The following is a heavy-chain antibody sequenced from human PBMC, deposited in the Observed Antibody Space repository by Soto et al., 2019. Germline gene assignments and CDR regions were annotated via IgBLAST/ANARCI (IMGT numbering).Heavy chain of an antibody. D-gene: IGHD6-13*01. CDR1: GGSISSSNW. V-gene: IGHV4-4*02. Sequence: PSETLSLTCAVSGGSISSSNWWSWVRQPPGKGLEWIGEIYHSGSTNYNPSLKSRVTISVDKSKNQFSLKLSSVTAADTAVYYCAREYSRAAGTKYFDYWGQGTLVTVYS. CDR3: AREYSRAAGTKYFDY. CDR2: IYHSGST. J-gene: IGHJ4*02.